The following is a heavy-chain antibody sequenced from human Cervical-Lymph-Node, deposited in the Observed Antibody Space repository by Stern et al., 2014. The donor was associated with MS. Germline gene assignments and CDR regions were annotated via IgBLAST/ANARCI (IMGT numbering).Heavy chain of an antibody. D-gene: IGHD1-26*01. Sequence: QVQLVQSGAEVKTPGSSVKVSCKASGGSLSGYAISWVRQAPGQGLEWLGRIIPIFGTSNYAQKFQGRVTITADRSTNTAYMELSSLRTEDTAIYYCARGETPIPSYGMDVWGQGTTVTVSS. J-gene: IGHJ6*02. CDR3: ARGETPIPSYGMDV. CDR2: IIPIFGTS. CDR1: GGSLSGYA. V-gene: IGHV1-69*06.